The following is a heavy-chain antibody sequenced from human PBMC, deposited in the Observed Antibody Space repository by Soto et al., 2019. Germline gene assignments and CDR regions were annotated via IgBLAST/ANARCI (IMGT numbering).Heavy chain of an antibody. J-gene: IGHJ6*02. D-gene: IGHD6-19*01. CDR1: GGSISSGGYY. CDR3: ARGIAVAGLGYGMDV. V-gene: IGHV4-31*03. CDR2: IYYSGST. Sequence: PSETLSLTCTVSGGSISSGGYYWSWIRPHPGKGLEWIGYIYYSGSTYYNPSLKSRVTISVDTSKNQFSLKLSSVTAADTAVYYCARGIAVAGLGYGMDVWGQGTTVTVSS.